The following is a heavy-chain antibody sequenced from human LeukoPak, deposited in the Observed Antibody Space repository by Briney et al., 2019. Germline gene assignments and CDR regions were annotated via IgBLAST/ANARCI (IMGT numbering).Heavy chain of an antibody. V-gene: IGHV3-23*01. J-gene: IGHJ4*02. Sequence: GGSLRLSCAASGFTFSSYAMSWVRQAPGKGLEWVSAISGSGGSTYCADSVKGRFTISRDNSKNTLYLQMNSLSAEDTAVYYCASAGRYDSSGYYRYWGQGTLVTVSS. D-gene: IGHD3-22*01. CDR3: ASAGRYDSSGYYRY. CDR2: ISGSGGST. CDR1: GFTFSSYA.